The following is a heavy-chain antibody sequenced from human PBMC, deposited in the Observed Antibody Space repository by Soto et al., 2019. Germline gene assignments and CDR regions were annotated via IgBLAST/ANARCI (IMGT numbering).Heavy chain of an antibody. J-gene: IGHJ4*02. D-gene: IGHD5-18*01. CDR1: GYTFTHYY. CDR2: INPNGGST. CDR3: ATSVNSAMAFDY. V-gene: IGHV1-46*01. Sequence: QVQLVQSGAEVKKPGASVKVSCKASGYTFTHYYIHWVRQAPGQGLEWMGIINPNGGSTTYAQKFRAGFTMTGDPSTSTVYMELSSLRSEDSAVYYCATSVNSAMAFDYWGQGTLVTVSS.